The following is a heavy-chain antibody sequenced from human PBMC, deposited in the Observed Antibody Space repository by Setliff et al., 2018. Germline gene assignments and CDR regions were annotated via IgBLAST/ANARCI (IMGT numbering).Heavy chain of an antibody. CDR1: GYSISSGYI. J-gene: IGHJ2*01. V-gene: IGHV4-38-2*02. D-gene: IGHD3-16*01. CDR3: ASMTKYWYFDL. Sequence: PSETLSLTCTVSGYSISSGYIWGWIRQPPGKGLEWVGHIYIGGSANYNPSLKSRVTMSIDTSKNQFSLKLSSVTAADTAVYYCASMTKYWYFDLWGRGTLVTVSS. CDR2: IYIGGSA.